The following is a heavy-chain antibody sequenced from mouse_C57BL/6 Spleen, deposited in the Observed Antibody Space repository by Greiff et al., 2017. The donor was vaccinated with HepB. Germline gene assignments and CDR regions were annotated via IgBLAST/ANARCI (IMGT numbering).Heavy chain of an antibody. J-gene: IGHJ3*01. D-gene: IGHD5-1*01. V-gene: IGHV1-26*01. CDR2: INPNNGGT. Sequence: VQLQQSGPELVKPGASVKISCKASGYTFTDYYMNWVKQSHGKSLEWIGDINPNNGGTSYNQKFKGKATLTVDKSTSTAYMELRNLTSEDSSVYYCARSGYLFAFSYWGQGTLVTVSS. CDR1: GYTFTDYY. CDR3: ARSGYLFAFSY.